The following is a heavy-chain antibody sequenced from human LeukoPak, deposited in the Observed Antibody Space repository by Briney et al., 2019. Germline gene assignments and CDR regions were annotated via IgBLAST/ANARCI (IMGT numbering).Heavy chain of an antibody. CDR2: INHRAHT. Sequence: SPSQSPAYALYGPSLSAYYSSSIRQPPGKGLECLGEINHRAHTTHNPSLTRRVTISVHTSKKQFSLKRVALTAADTAVYYCVTYYFESSGPKKNYWGQGTLVTVSS. J-gene: IGHJ4*02. D-gene: IGHD3-22*01. V-gene: IGHV4-34*01. CDR1: GPSLSAYY. CDR3: VTYYFESSGPKKNY.